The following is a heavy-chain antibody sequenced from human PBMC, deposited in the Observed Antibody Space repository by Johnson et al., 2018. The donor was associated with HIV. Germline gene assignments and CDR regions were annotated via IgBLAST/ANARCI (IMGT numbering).Heavy chain of an antibody. CDR2: IRQDGSER. CDR3: VREWLYEAFDI. Sequence: VQLVESGGGLVQPGGSLKLSCAASGFTLSSYWMNWVRQAPGKGLEWVANIRQDGSERYYVDSVKGRFTISRDNAKNSRYLRMNSLRAEDTAVYYCVREWLYEAFDIWGQGTMVSVSS. CDR1: GFTLSSYW. V-gene: IGHV3-7*01. D-gene: IGHD3-22*01. J-gene: IGHJ3*02.